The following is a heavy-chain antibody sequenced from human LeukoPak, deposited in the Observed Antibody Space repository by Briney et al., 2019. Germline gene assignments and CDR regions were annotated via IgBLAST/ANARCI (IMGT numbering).Heavy chain of an antibody. J-gene: IGHJ4*02. CDR1: GYTFTHYY. Sequence: ASVKVSCKASGYTFTHYYIHWVRQAPGQGLEWMGCINPHSGGTMYGQSFQGRVTLTRDTSSTTAYLDLNRLKSDDTAVYYCSRGGQAAGTQTNFDNWGQGTLVTVSS. D-gene: IGHD6-13*01. CDR2: INPHSGGT. V-gene: IGHV1-2*02. CDR3: SRGGQAAGTQTNFDN.